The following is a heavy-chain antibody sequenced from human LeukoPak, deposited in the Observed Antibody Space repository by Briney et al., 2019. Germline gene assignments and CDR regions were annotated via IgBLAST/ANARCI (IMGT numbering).Heavy chain of an antibody. CDR1: GFTLNNYA. V-gene: IGHV3-23*01. J-gene: IGHJ4*02. Sequence: GGSLRLSCAAAGFTLNNYAMTWVRQAPGKGLEWVSAIGGSGISTYYAESVKGRFTISRDNSRNTVYLQLNSLRAEDTALYYCARDRFGHTDQRPLAFDFWGQGTVVSVSS. CDR2: IGGSGIST. CDR3: ARDRFGHTDQRPLAFDF. D-gene: IGHD3-10*01.